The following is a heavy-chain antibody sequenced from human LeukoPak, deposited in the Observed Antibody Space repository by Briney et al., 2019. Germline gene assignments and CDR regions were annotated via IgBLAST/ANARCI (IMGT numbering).Heavy chain of an antibody. J-gene: IGHJ4*02. CDR1: GFAFSRYW. CDR2: INTEGSST. Sequence: PGGSLRLSCAASGFAFSRYWMHWVRHASGKGLVWVSRINTEGSSTTYADSVKARFTISRDNAKNTLYLQMNSLRVEDTAVYYCAREGINMIRGPKDYWGQGTLVTVSS. CDR3: AREGINMIRGPKDY. V-gene: IGHV3-74*01. D-gene: IGHD3-10*01.